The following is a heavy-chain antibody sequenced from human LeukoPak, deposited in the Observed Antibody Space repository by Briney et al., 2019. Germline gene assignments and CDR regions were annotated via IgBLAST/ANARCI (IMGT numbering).Heavy chain of an antibody. J-gene: IGHJ4*02. Sequence: SVKVSCKASGGTFSSYAISWVRQAPGQGPEWMGGIIPIFGTANYAQKFQGRVTITADESTSTAYMELSSLRTEDTAVYYCAREVVYGGYCGGDCYYFDYWGQGTLVTVSS. CDR1: GGTFSSYA. CDR3: AREVVYGGYCGGDCYYFDY. CDR2: IIPIFGTA. V-gene: IGHV1-69*13. D-gene: IGHD2-21*01.